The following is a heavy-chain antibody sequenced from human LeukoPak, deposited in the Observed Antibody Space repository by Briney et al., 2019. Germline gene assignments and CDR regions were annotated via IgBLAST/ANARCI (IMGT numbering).Heavy chain of an antibody. CDR2: ISSSSGYI. J-gene: IGHJ4*02. V-gene: IGHV3-21*01. Sequence: PGGSLRLSCAGSGFTFSSYSMNWVRQAPGMGLEWVSSISSSSGYIYYADSVKGRFTISRDNAKNSLYLQMNSLRAEDTAVYYCARDRRAVAGTFDYWGQGTLVTVSS. CDR1: GFTFSSYS. CDR3: ARDRRAVAGTFDY. D-gene: IGHD6-19*01.